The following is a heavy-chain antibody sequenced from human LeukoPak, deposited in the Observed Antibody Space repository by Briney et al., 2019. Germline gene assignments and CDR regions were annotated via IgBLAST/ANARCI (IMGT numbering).Heavy chain of an antibody. CDR1: GGSFSGYY. V-gene: IGHV4-34*01. D-gene: IGHD4-17*01. Sequence: PSQTPSLTCAVYGGSFSGYYWSWIRQPPGKGLEWIGEINHSGSTNYNPSLKSRVTISVDTSKNQFSLKLSSVTAADTAVYYCARGGDYWYFDLWGRGTLVTVSS. CDR2: INHSGST. CDR3: ARGGDYWYFDL. J-gene: IGHJ2*01.